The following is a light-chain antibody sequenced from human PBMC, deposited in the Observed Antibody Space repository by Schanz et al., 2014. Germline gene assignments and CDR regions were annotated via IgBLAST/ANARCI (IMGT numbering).Light chain of an antibody. CDR1: QGISSY. CDR2: AAS. V-gene: IGKV1-9*01. Sequence: IQLPQSPSSLSASVGDRVTLTCRASQGISSYLAWYHQKPGKAPKLLIYAASTLQSGVPSRFSGSGSGTDFTLTISSLQPEDFATYYCRQLKSYPPLTFGGGTKVEIK. CDR3: RQLKSYPPLT. J-gene: IGKJ4*01.